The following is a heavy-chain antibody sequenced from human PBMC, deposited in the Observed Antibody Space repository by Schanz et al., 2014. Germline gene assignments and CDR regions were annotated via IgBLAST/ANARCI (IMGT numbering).Heavy chain of an antibody. CDR3: ARGSGELLGFGY. D-gene: IGHD1-26*01. Sequence: QVHLVQSGAEVKKPGASVKVSCKASGYTFTAYYMHWVRQAPGQGLEWMGRINPNSGGTNYAQKFQGRVTMTRDTSINTVYMELRSLSSDDTAVYYCARGSGELLGFGYWGQGTLVSVSS. CDR2: INPNSGGT. V-gene: IGHV1-2*06. J-gene: IGHJ4*02. CDR1: GYTFTAYY.